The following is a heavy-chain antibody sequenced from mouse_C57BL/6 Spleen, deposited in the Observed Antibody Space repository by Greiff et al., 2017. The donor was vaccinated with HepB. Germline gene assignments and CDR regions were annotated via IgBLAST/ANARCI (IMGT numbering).Heavy chain of an antibody. CDR1: GFTFSDYG. CDR2: ISSGSSTI. CDR3: ARNYLYYYGSSYGAMDH. Sequence: EVHLVESGGGLVKPGGSLKLSCAASGFTFSDYGMHWVRQAPEKGLEWVAYISSGSSTIYYADTVKGRFTISRDNAKNTLFLQMTSLRSEDTAMYYCARNYLYYYGSSYGAMDHWGQGTSVTVSS. V-gene: IGHV5-17*01. D-gene: IGHD1-1*01. J-gene: IGHJ4*01.